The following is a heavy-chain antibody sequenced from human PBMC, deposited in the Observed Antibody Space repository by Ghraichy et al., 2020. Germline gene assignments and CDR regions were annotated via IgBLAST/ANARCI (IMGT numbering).Heavy chain of an antibody. D-gene: IGHD2-15*01. CDR3: ARVLDRVVLDY. J-gene: IGHJ4*02. V-gene: IGHV4-30-2*01. CDR2: IYHSGST. Sequence: SETLSLTCAVSGGSISSGGYSWSWIRQPPGKGLEWIGYIYHSGSTYYNPSLKSRVTISVDRSKNQFSLKLSSVTAADTAVYYCARVLDRVVLDYWGQGTLVTVSS. CDR1: GGSISSGGYS.